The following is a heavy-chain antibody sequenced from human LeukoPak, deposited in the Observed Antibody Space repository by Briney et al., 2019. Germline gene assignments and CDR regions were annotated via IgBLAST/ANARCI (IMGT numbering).Heavy chain of an antibody. CDR2: INSDGSST. V-gene: IGHV3-74*01. D-gene: IGHD6-19*01. CDR3: ARDSEAGTLLYYSDY. Sequence: GGSLRLSCAASGFTFSSYWMHWVRQAPGKGLVWVSRINSDGSSTSYADSVKGRFTISRDNAKNTLYLQMNSLRAEDTAVYYCARDSEAGTLLYYSDYWGQGTLVTVSS. CDR1: GFTFSSYW. J-gene: IGHJ4*02.